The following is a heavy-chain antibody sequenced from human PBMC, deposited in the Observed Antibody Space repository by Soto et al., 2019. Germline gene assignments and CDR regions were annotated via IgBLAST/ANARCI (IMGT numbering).Heavy chain of an antibody. Sequence: QVQLVESGGGVVQPGRSLRLSCAASGFTFSSYAMHWVRQAPGKGLEWVAVISYDGSDKYYADSVKSRFTISRDNSKNTLNLQMNSLRADDTAVYYCAKALGKLSPESYDYWGQGTLITVSS. D-gene: IGHD3-16*02. V-gene: IGHV3-30*18. CDR2: ISYDGSDK. CDR3: AKALGKLSPESYDY. J-gene: IGHJ4*02. CDR1: GFTFSSYA.